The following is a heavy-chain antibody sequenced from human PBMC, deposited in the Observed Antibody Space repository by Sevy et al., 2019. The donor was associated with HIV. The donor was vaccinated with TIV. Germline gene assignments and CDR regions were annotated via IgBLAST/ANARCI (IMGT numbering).Heavy chain of an antibody. J-gene: IGHJ4*02. CDR3: ARGGDFNDRSAKRDFDY. V-gene: IGHV3-30-3*01. CDR2: MSYDGSNK. D-gene: IGHD3-22*01. Sequence: GGSLRLSCAASTFSFSNYAMHWVRQAPGKGLQWVAYMSYDGSNKYYADSVKGRFTISRDNSKNTLYLQMNSLRVEDTAVYFCARGGDFNDRSAKRDFDYWGQGTLVTVSS. CDR1: TFSFSNYA.